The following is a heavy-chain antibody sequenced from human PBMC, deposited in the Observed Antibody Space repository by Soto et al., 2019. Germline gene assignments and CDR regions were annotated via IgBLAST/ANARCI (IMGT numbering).Heavy chain of an antibody. J-gene: IGHJ4*02. CDR1: GGSLGRSRYY. CDR3: ASIAAPGTTHFDF. V-gene: IGHV4-39*01. D-gene: IGHD6-13*01. CDR2: IYYSGNT. Sequence: SETLSLTCTVSGGSLGRSRYYWGWIRQSPGKGLEWIGNIYYSGNTFYNPSLKSRVTISVDTSKNQFYLHLSSVTAADTAIFYCASIAAPGTTHFDFWGQGTLVTVSS.